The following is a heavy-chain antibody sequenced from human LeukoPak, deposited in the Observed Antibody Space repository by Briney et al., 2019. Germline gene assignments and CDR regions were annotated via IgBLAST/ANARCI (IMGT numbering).Heavy chain of an antibody. CDR2: ISYDGSNK. CDR1: GFTFSSYA. CDR3: ASSPRIAAREGFSDY. Sequence: PGGSLGLSCAASGFTFSSYAMHWVRQAPGKGLEWVAVISYDGSNKYYADSVKGRFTISRDNSKNTLYLQMNSLRAEDTAVYYCASSPRIAAREGFSDYWGQGTLVTVSS. J-gene: IGHJ4*02. V-gene: IGHV3-30-3*01. D-gene: IGHD6-6*01.